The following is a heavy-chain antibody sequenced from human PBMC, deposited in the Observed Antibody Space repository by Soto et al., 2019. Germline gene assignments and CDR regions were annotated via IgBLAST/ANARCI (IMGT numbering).Heavy chain of an antibody. V-gene: IGHV3-23*01. CDR2: IRGSGGST. D-gene: IGHD6-13*01. CDR3: AKLQTAGYGMDV. CDR1: GFTFSSYA. Sequence: GGSLRLSCAASGFTFSSYAMSWVRQAPGKGLEWVSAIRGSGGSTYYADSVKGRFTTSRDNSKNTLYLQMNSLRAEDTAVYYCAKLQTAGYGMDVWGQGTTVTVSS. J-gene: IGHJ6*02.